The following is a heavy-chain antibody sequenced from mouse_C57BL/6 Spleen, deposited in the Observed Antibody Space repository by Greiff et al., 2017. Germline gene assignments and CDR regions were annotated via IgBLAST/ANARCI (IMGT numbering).Heavy chain of an antibody. CDR2: IYPGNSDT. V-gene: IGHV1-5*01. D-gene: IGHD2-3*01. CDR1: GYTFTSYW. Sequence: EVQLQQSGTVLARPGASVKMSCKTSGYTFTSYWMHWVKQRPGQGLEWIGAIYPGNSDTSYNQKVKGKAKLTAVTAASTAYMDLSSLTNEDSAVYSCTDGYYGTGAYWGQGTLVTVSA. CDR3: TDGYYGTGAY. J-gene: IGHJ3*01.